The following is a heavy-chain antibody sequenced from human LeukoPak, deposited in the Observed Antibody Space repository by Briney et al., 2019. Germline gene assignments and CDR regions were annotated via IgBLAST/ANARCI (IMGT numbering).Heavy chain of an antibody. J-gene: IGHJ3*02. CDR2: IGAYNGNT. CDR1: GYTFRNYG. Sequence: ASLKVSCKSSGYTFRNYGISWVRQAPGQGLEWMGWIGAYNGNTNYAQKVQGRLTMTTDTSTNTAYMELRSLRSDDTAVYYCARKGRIPTVRGDDAFDIWGQGTVVTVSS. V-gene: IGHV1-18*01. CDR3: ARKGRIPTVRGDDAFDI. D-gene: IGHD3-10*01.